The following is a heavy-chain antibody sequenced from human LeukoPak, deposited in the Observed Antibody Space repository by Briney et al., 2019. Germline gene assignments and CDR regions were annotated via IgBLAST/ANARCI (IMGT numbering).Heavy chain of an antibody. J-gene: IGHJ2*01. CDR1: GYSISSGYY. CDR2: IYHSGST. V-gene: IGHV4-38-2*02. CDR3: ARDQYCSGGSCYSLGFDL. D-gene: IGHD2-15*01. Sequence: PSETLSLTCAVSGYSISSGYYWGWIRQPPGKGLEWIGSIYHSGSTNYNPSLKSRVTISVDKSKNQFSLKLSSVTAADTAVYYCARDQYCSGGSCYSLGFDLWGRGTLVTVSS.